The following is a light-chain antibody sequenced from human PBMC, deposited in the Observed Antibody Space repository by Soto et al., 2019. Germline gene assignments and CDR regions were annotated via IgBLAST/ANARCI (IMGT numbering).Light chain of an antibody. J-gene: IGKJ5*01. V-gene: IGKV3-11*01. CDR3: QQHNNWPPSIT. CDR1: QSVSSY. Sequence: EIVLTQSPATLSLSPGERATFSCRASQSVSSYLAWFQQKPGQAPRFLIYDASTRATGIAARFSGSGSRTDIPLPISSLETEYLTVYYCQQHNNWPPSITFGQWTRLDIK. CDR2: DAS.